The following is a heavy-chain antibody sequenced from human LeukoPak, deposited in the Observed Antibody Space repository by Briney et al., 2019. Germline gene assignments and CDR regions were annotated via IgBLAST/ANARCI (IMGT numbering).Heavy chain of an antibody. V-gene: IGHV3-21*01. CDR1: GFPFSTHS. Sequence: GGSLRLSCAASGFPFSTHSLNWVRQAPGKGLEWVSSISAGGDFVYYGDSVKGRLTISRDNAKNSLYLQMNSLRAGDTAVYYCARGITGTTRDWFDPWGQGTLVTVSS. D-gene: IGHD1-7*01. CDR2: ISAGGDFV. J-gene: IGHJ5*02. CDR3: ARGITGTTRDWFDP.